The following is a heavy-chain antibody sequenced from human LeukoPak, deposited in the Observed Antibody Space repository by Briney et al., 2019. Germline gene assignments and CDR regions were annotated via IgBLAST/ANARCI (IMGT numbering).Heavy chain of an antibody. V-gene: IGHV3-11*01. Sequence: GGSLRLSCAASGFSFGDYYMTWIRQAPGKGLEWLSNINSNSYTIYYADSVKGRFTISRDNAKRSLYLQMDRLRAEDTAVYYCARDRRIPHSAYVWGHFDIWGQGTLVAVSS. CDR1: GFSFGDYY. D-gene: IGHD3-16*01. CDR3: ARDRRIPHSAYVWGHFDI. CDR2: INSNSYTI. J-gene: IGHJ4*02.